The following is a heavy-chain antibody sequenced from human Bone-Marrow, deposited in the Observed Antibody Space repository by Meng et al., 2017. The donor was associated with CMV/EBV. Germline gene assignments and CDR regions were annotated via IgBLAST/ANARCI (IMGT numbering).Heavy chain of an antibody. J-gene: IGHJ4*02. CDR1: GFTFGDYA. CDR3: TRVPQDFWSGYSYIDY. Sequence: GGSLRLSCTTSGFTFGDYAMTWVRQAPGKGLEWVGFIRSKAYGETTEYAASVKGRFTMSRDDSKSIAYLQMDGLKTEDTAGYYCTRVPQDFWSGYSYIDYWGQGTLVTVSS. V-gene: IGHV3-49*04. D-gene: IGHD3-3*01. CDR2: IRSKAYGETT.